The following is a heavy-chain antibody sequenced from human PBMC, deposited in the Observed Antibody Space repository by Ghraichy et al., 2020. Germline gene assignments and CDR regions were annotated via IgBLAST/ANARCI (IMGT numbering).Heavy chain of an antibody. D-gene: IGHD2-2*01. CDR1: GYTFTSYG. J-gene: IGHJ5*02. CDR3: ARGYCSSTSCFVMGWFDP. CDR2: ISAYNGNT. Sequence: ASVKVSCKASGYTFTSYGISWVRQAPGQGLEWMGWISAYNGNTNYAQKLQGRVTMTTDTSTTTAYMELRSLRSDDTAVYYCARGYCSSTSCFVMGWFDPWGQGTLVTVSS. V-gene: IGHV1-18*04.